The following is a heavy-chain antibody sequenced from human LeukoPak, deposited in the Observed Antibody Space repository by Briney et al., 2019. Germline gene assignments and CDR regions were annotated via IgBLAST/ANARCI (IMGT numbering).Heavy chain of an antibody. CDR1: GGSISSYY. CDR3: ARPRQRGGGWYWDFDY. J-gene: IGHJ4*02. Sequence: SETLSLTCTVSGGSISSYYWSWIRQPAGKGLGWIGRIYSSGSTNYNPSLKSRVTMSVDTSKNQFSLKLSSVTAADTAVYYCARPRQRGGGWYWDFDYWGQGTLVTVSS. CDR2: IYSSGST. D-gene: IGHD6-19*01. V-gene: IGHV4-4*07.